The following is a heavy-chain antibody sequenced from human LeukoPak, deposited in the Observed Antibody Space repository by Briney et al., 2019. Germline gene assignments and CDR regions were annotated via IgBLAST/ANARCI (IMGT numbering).Heavy chain of an antibody. V-gene: IGHV3-33*01. CDR3: ARDLLLAWLLFDYYYYGMDV. Sequence: GGSLRLSCAASGFTFRSYGMHWVRQAPGKGLEWVAVIWYDGSNKYYADSVKGRFTISRDNSKNTLYLQMNSLRAEDTAVYYCARDLLLAWLLFDYYYYGMDVWGQGTKVTASS. J-gene: IGHJ6*02. CDR2: IWYDGSNK. CDR1: GFTFRSYG. D-gene: IGHD3-3*01.